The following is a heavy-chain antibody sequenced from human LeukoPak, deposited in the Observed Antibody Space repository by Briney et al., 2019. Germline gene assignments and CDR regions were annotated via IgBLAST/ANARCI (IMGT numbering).Heavy chain of an antibody. CDR2: IYYSGST. V-gene: IGHV4-59*01. CDR1: GGSISSYY. Sequence: SETLSLTCTVSGGSISSYYWSWIRQPPGKGLEWIGYIYYSGSTNYNPSLKSRVTISVDTSKNQFSLKLSSVTAADTAVYYCARDSRYCSSTSCYTYYYGMDVWGQGTTVTVSS. CDR3: ARDSRYCSSTSCYTYYYGMDV. D-gene: IGHD2-2*02. J-gene: IGHJ6*02.